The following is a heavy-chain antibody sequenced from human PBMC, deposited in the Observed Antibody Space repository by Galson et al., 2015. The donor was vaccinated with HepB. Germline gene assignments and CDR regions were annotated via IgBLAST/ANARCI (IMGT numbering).Heavy chain of an antibody. CDR1: GFTFSGSI. V-gene: IGHV3-73*01. Sequence: SLRLSCAASGFTFSGSIIHWVRQASGKGLEWIGRIRSKTNNYATAYAASVKGRFTISRDDSQSTAYLQMNSLKIEDTAVYYCTRLYCGAECSVDYWGQGTLVTVSS. J-gene: IGHJ4*02. D-gene: IGHD2-21*01. CDR2: IRSKTNNYAT. CDR3: TRLYCGAECSVDY.